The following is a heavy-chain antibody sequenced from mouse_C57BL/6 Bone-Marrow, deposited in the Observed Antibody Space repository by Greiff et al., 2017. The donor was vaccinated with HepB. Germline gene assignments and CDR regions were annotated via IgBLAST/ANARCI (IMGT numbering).Heavy chain of an antibody. CDR3: ARGPGFAY. CDR2: LNYDGSST. V-gene: IGHV5-16*01. CDR1: GFTFSDYY. Sequence: EVQVVESEGGLVQPGSSMKLSCTASGFTFSDYYMAWVRQVPEKGLEWVANLNYDGSSTYYLDSLKSRFIISRDNAKNMLYLRMSSLKSEDTATYYCARGPGFAYWGQGTLVTVSA. J-gene: IGHJ3*01.